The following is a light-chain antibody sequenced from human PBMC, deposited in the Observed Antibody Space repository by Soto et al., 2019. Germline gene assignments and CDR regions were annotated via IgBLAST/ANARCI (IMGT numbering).Light chain of an antibody. J-gene: IGKJ2*01. CDR2: GAS. Sequence: EIVMTQSPATLAASPGERVTLSCRASQTVSTXLAWYQQKRGQAPRLLIYGASTRATDFPARFSGSGSGTEFTLTISSLQSEXXXXXXXXXXXYXPPYTFGQGTKLEIK. CDR1: QTVSTX. CDR3: XXXXYXPPYT. V-gene: IGKV3-15*01.